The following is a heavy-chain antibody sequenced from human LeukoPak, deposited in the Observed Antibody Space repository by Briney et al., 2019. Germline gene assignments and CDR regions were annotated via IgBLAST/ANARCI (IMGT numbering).Heavy chain of an antibody. J-gene: IGHJ5*02. CDR2: INPSGGST. V-gene: IGHV1-46*01. CDR3: ARESCSGGSCWSPGSLNWFDP. Sequence: ASVKVSCKASGYTFISYYMHRVRQAPGQGLEWMGIINPSGGSTSYAQKFQGRVTMTRDTSTSTVYMELSSLRSEDTAVYYCARESCSGGSCWSPGSLNWFDPWGQGTLVTVSS. D-gene: IGHD2-15*01. CDR1: GYTFISYY.